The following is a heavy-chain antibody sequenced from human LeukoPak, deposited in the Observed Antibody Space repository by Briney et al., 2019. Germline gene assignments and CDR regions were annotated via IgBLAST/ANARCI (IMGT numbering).Heavy chain of an antibody. CDR3: AKVFRSGDLFVSDS. CDR2: ISGSGGDT. D-gene: IGHD4-17*01. V-gene: IGHV3-23*01. J-gene: IGHJ4*02. CDR1: GFTFSSYA. Sequence: GGSLRLSCAVSGFTFSSYAMRWVRQAPGKGLEWVSGISGSGGDTYYADSVKGRFTISRDNSKNTLYLQMNILRAEDSAVYYCAKVFRSGDLFVSDSWGQGTLVTVSS.